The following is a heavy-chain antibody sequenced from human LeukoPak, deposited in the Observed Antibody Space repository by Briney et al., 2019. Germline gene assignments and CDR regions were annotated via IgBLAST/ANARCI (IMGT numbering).Heavy chain of an antibody. CDR3: ARDRVTMVRGVNYYFDY. CDR1: GFTFSSYW. V-gene: IGHV3-7*05. Sequence: PGGSLRLSCAASGFTFSSYWMSWVRQAPRKGLEWVANIKQDGSEKYYVDSVKGRFTISRDNAKNSLYLRMNNLRAEDTAVYYCARDRVTMVRGVNYYFDYWGQGTLVTVSS. CDR2: IKQDGSEK. D-gene: IGHD3-10*01. J-gene: IGHJ4*02.